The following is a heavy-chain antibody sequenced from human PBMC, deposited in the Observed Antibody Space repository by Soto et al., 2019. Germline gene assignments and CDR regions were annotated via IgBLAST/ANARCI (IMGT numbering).Heavy chain of an antibody. D-gene: IGHD5-12*01. J-gene: IGHJ4*02. V-gene: IGHV4-30-4*01. CDR1: GGSISSGDYY. CDR2: IYYSGST. Sequence: SETLSLTCTVSGGSISSGDYYWSWIRQPPGKGLEWIGYIYYSGSTYYNPSLKSRVTISVDTSKNQFSLKLSSVTAADTAVYYCARDLRGYSGYGAVAGTDYWGQGTLVTVSS. CDR3: ARDLRGYSGYGAVAGTDY.